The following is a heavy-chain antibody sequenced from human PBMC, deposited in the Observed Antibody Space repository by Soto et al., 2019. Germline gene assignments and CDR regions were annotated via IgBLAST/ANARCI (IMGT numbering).Heavy chain of an antibody. V-gene: IGHV2-5*02. D-gene: IGHD2-15*01. CDR1: GFSLSTSGVG. Sequence: QITLKESGPTLVKPTQTLTLTCTFSGFSLSTSGVGVGWIRQPPGKALEWLALIYWDDDKRYSPSLKSRLTITKDTSKNQVVLTMTNMDPVDTATYYCAHICVGGSCYSSAFDIWGRGTMVTVSS. J-gene: IGHJ3*02. CDR3: AHICVGGSCYSSAFDI. CDR2: IYWDDDK.